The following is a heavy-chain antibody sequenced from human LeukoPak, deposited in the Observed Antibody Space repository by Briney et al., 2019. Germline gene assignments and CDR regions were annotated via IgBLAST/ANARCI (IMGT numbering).Heavy chain of an antibody. CDR2: IYSSGST. CDR3: ARRGVAAAGEDADFDY. D-gene: IGHD6-13*01. J-gene: IGHJ4*02. Sequence: SETLSLTCTVSGGSISSYYWSWIRQPPGKGLEWIGYIYSSGSTSYNPSLKSRVTMSIDTSKNQFSLKVKSVTAADTAVYYCARRGVAAAGEDADFDYWGQGTLVTVSS. V-gene: IGHV4-59*01. CDR1: GGSISSYY.